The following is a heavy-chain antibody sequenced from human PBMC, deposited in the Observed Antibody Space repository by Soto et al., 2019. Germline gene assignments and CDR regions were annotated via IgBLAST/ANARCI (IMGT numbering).Heavy chain of an antibody. D-gene: IGHD4-17*01. CDR1: GGSISSGGYY. CDR2: IYYSGST. V-gene: IGHV4-31*03. Sequence: QVQLQESGPGLVKPSQTLSLTCTVSGGSISSGGYYWSWISQHPGKGLEWIGYIYYSGSTYYNPSLKSRVTISVDTSKNQFSLKLSSVTAADTAVYYCARGTTVTTDGMDVWGQGTTVTVSS. CDR3: ARGTTVTTDGMDV. J-gene: IGHJ6*02.